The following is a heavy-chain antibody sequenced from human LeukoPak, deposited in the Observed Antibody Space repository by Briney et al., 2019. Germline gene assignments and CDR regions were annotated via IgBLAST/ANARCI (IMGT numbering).Heavy chain of an antibody. Sequence: ASVKVSCKASGYTFTSYAMHWVRQAPGQRLEWMGWINAGNGNTKYSQKFQGRVTITRDTSASTAYMELSSLRSEDTAVYYCARFQSTYYDFWSGYGLDIWGQGTMVTVSS. V-gene: IGHV1-3*01. CDR1: GYTFTSYA. D-gene: IGHD3-3*01. CDR3: ARFQSTYYDFWSGYGLDI. J-gene: IGHJ3*02. CDR2: INAGNGNT.